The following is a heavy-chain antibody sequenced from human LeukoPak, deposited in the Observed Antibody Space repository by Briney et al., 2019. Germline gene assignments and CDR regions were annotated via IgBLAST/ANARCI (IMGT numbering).Heavy chain of an antibody. Sequence: PSETLSLTCTVSGGSISGYYWSWIRQPPGKGLEWIAYIYYNGISNYNPSLKSRVIISVDSSKNQFSLKLTSVTAADTAVYYCAKVTPDSSGWYGGFDYWGQGTLVTVSS. V-gene: IGHV4-59*01. D-gene: IGHD6-19*01. CDR1: GGSISGYY. CDR2: IYYNGIS. J-gene: IGHJ4*02. CDR3: AKVTPDSSGWYGGFDY.